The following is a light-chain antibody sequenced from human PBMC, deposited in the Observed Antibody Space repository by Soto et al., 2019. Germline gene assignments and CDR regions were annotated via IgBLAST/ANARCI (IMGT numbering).Light chain of an antibody. CDR3: CSYAGSSTYV. CDR2: EVS. J-gene: IGLJ1*01. V-gene: IGLV2-23*02. Sequence: QSVLTQLASVSRSPGQSITISCTGTSSDVGSYNLVSWYQQHPGKAPKLMIYEVSKRPSGVSNRFSGSKSGNTASLTISGLQAEDEADYYCCSYAGSSTYVFGTGDQGHRP. CDR1: SSDVGSYNL.